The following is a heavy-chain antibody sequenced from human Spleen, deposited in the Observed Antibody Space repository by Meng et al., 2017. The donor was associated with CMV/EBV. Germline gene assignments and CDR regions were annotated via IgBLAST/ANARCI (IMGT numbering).Heavy chain of an antibody. CDR3: ARSSARYFDY. CDR1: GGSISSGDYY. D-gene: IGHD6-25*01. J-gene: IGHJ4*02. V-gene: IGHV4-30-4*01. Sequence: QLQLPESGPGLVKPSHTRSLPCTVFGGSISSGDYYWSWIRQPPGKGLEWIGYIYNSGSTYYNPSLKSRVTISVDTSKNQFSLKLSSVTAADTAVYYCARSSARYFDYWGQGTLVTVSS. CDR2: IYNSGST.